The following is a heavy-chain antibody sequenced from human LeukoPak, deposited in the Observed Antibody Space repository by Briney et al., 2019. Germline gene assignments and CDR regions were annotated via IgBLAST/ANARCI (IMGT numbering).Heavy chain of an antibody. J-gene: IGHJ4*02. Sequence: PGGSLRLSCAASGFTFSSYAMSWVRQAPGKGLEWVAAISGSGGSTYYADSAKGRFTISRDNSKNTLYLQMNSLRAEDTAVYYCAKGRAGGTVASIDYWGQGTLVTVSS. CDR3: AKGRAGGTVASIDY. D-gene: IGHD1-1*01. CDR2: ISGSGGST. V-gene: IGHV3-23*01. CDR1: GFTFSSYA.